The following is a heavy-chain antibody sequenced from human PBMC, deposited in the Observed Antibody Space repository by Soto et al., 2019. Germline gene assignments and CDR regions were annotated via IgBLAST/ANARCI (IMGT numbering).Heavy chain of an antibody. D-gene: IGHD5-12*01. CDR2: IIPIIGTA. CDR3: SRGGVDVVATSAFDY. CDR1: GGTVNNYA. Sequence: QVQLVQSGAEVKKPGSSVKVYCKASGGTVNNYAISWVRQAPGQGLEWMGGIIPIIGTADYAHKFHGRLAISADESTGTTFMELSSLRSEDTALYYCSRGGVDVVATSAFDYWGQGTLVTVSS. V-gene: IGHV1-69*01. J-gene: IGHJ4*02.